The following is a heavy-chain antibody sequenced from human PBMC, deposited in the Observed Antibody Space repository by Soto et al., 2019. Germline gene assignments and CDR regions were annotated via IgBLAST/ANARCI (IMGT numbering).Heavy chain of an antibody. CDR3: TSGYSLGT. D-gene: IGHD5-18*01. Sequence: SQTLSLTCAISGDSVSGSSAAWNWIRQSPSRGLEWLGRTYYRSEWHSDYAVSVKSRITINADTSKNQFSLQLNSVTPEDTAVYYCTSGYSLGTWGQGTLVTVSS. V-gene: IGHV6-1*01. CDR2: TYYRSEWHS. J-gene: IGHJ5*02. CDR1: GDSVSGSSAA.